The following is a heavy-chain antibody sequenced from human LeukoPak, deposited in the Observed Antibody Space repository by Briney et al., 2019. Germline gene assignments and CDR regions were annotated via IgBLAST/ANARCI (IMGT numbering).Heavy chain of an antibody. CDR1: GFTFSSFT. V-gene: IGHV3-30*01. J-gene: IGHJ4*02. D-gene: IGHD1-26*01. CDR3: ARGPGPGWELLFDY. CDR2: ISYAGDTK. Sequence: LAGGSLRLSCAASGFTFSSFTLHWVRQAPGQGLECLASISYAGDTKFYADSVKGRFTISRDNSKNTLYLQMNSLRAEDTAVYYCARGPGPGWELLFDYWGQGTLVTVSS.